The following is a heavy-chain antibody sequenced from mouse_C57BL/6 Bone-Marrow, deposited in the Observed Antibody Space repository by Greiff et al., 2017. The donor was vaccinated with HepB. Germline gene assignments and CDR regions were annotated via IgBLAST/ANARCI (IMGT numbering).Heavy chain of an antibody. Sequence: EVKVVESGAELVKPGASVKLSCTASGFNITDSYMHWVKQRTEQGLEWIGRIDPADGETKYAPKFQGKATITADTSSNTAYLPLSSLTSEDTAVDYCALMTTVVAEAYWGQGTLVTVAA. CDR2: IDPADGET. V-gene: IGHV14-2*01. D-gene: IGHD1-1*01. J-gene: IGHJ3*01. CDR1: GFNITDSY. CDR3: ALMTTVVAEAY.